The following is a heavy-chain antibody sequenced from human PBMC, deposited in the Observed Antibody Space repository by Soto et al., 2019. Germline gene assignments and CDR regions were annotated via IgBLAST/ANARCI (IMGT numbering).Heavy chain of an antibody. D-gene: IGHD3-9*01. CDR2: IYYSENT. Sequence: TSETLSLTCPVSGVSISSGYYYWSWIRQTPGKGLEWIGYIYYSENTYYNPSLKSRVAISGDTSKNQFSLRLSSVTAADTAVYYCGRHPISYSDVLTGQIVYPGFNCIDPWGQGTLVTVSS. CDR1: GVSISSGYYY. CDR3: GRHPISYSDVLTGQIVYPGFNCIDP. V-gene: IGHV4-30-4*01. J-gene: IGHJ5*01.